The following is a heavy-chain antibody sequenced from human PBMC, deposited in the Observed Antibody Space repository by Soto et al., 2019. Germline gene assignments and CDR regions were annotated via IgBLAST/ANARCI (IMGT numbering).Heavy chain of an antibody. CDR3: ARFVRHQLPTVDF. CDR1: GYTFSSYD. D-gene: IGHD2-2*01. V-gene: IGHV1-8*01. J-gene: IGHJ4*02. CDR2: MNPESGNT. Sequence: QVQLVQSGAEVKKPGASVRVSCKASGYTFSSYDINWVRQATGQGLEWMGWMNPESGNTGYEQNFQDRVTFTTNTAINTAYMDLSSLRSEDTAVYYCARFVRHQLPTVDFWGQGTLLTVSS.